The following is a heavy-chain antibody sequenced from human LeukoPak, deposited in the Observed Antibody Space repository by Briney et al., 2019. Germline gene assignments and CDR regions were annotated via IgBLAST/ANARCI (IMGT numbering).Heavy chain of an antibody. Sequence: GGSLRLSCAASGFTFSSYGMHWVRQAPGKGLEWVAVIWYDGSNKYYADSVKGRFTISRDNSKNTLYLQMNSLRAEDTAVYYCARGRMGCSSTSCYGPYYYYYGRDGWGQGTTVTVSS. D-gene: IGHD2-2*01. CDR2: IWYDGSNK. CDR3: ARGRMGCSSTSCYGPYYYYYGRDG. V-gene: IGHV3-33*01. CDR1: GFTFSSYG. J-gene: IGHJ6*02.